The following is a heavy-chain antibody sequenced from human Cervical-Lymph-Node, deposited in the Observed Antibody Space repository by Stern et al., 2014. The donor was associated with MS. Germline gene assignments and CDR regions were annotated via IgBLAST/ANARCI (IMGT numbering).Heavy chain of an antibody. D-gene: IGHD3-22*01. J-gene: IGHJ4*02. V-gene: IGHV7-4-1*02. Sequence: QVQLVQSGPELKKPGASVKVSCKASGYTFTRYTMNWLRQAPGQGLEWMGWINTNTGNATYAQGFTGQFVFSLDTSVSTAYLQINSLKAEGTAVYYCARGHRDYDTSPYLDYWGQGTLVTVSS. CDR1: GYTFTRYT. CDR2: INTNTGNA. CDR3: ARGHRDYDTSPYLDY.